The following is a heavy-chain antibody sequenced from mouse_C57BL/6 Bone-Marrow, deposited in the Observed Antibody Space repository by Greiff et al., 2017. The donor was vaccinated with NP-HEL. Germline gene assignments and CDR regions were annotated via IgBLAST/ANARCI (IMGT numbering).Heavy chain of an antibody. CDR1: GFTFSDYY. V-gene: IGHV5-16*01. Sequence: EVLLVESEGGLVQPGSSMKLSCTASGFTFSDYYMAWVRQVPEKGLEWVANINHDGSSTYYLDSLKSRFIISRDNAKNILYLQMSSLKSEDTATYYCARGIYYDYAFDYWGQGTTLTVSS. J-gene: IGHJ2*01. CDR3: ARGIYYDYAFDY. CDR2: INHDGSST. D-gene: IGHD2-4*01.